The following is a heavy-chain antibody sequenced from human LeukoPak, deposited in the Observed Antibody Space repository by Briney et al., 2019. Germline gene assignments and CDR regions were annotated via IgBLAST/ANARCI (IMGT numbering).Heavy chain of an antibody. J-gene: IGHJ5*02. Sequence: SETLSLTCAVYGGSFSGYYRSWIRQPPGKGLEWIGEINHSGSTNYNPSLKSRVTISVDTSKNQFSLKLSSVTAADTAVYYCARDTGERSLSSWGQGTLVTVSS. V-gene: IGHV4-34*01. CDR2: INHSGST. D-gene: IGHD1-1*01. CDR1: GGSFSGYY. CDR3: ARDTGERSLSS.